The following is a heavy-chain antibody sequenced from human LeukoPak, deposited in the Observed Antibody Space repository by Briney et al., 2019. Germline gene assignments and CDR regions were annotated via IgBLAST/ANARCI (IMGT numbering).Heavy chain of an antibody. CDR3: ARVTRSIDY. V-gene: IGHV1-8*01. D-gene: IGHD1-26*01. Sequence: ASVKVSCKASGYTFTSYDINWVRQATGQGLEWMGWMNPQSGYTGYAQKFQGRVTMTRDTSISTAYMELGSLRAEGTAVYYCARVTRSIDYWGQGTLVTVSS. CDR1: GYTFTSYD. J-gene: IGHJ4*02. CDR2: MNPQSGYT.